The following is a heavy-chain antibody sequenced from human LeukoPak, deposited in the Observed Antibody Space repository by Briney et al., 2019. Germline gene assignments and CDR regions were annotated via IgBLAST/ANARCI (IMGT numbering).Heavy chain of an antibody. CDR2: INHSGST. D-gene: IGHD6-19*01. V-gene: IGHV4-34*01. Sequence: PSETLSLTCAVYGGSFSGYYWSWIRQPPGKGLEWIGEINHSGSTNYNPSLKSRVTISVDTSKNQFSLKLSSVTAADTAVYYCALGSGWYMNAFDIWGQGTMVTVSS. J-gene: IGHJ3*02. CDR3: ALGSGWYMNAFDI. CDR1: GGSFSGYY.